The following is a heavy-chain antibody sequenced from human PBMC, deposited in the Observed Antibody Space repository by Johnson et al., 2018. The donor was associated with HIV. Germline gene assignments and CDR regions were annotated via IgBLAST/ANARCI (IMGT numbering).Heavy chain of an antibody. CDR1: GFTISTTY. V-gene: IGHV3-64*01. CDR2: ISSTGGSP. CDR3: AKGKYSSSHVGAFDI. D-gene: IGHD6-13*01. Sequence: VQLVESGGGLVQPGGSLRLSCAASGFTISTTYFNWVRQAPGKGLEYVSAISSTGGSPYYANSVKGRFTISRDNSKNTLYLQMNSLRAEDTAVYYCAKGKYSSSHVGAFDIWGQGTMVTVSS. J-gene: IGHJ3*02.